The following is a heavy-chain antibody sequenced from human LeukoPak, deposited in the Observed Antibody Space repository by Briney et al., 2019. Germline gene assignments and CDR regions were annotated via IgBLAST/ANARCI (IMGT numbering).Heavy chain of an antibody. Sequence: GGSLRLSCAASGITVSTNYMSWVRQAPGKGLEWVSIAFSDGRTFYADSVKGRFTISRDSSKNTVFLQMNSRRAEDTAVYYCARGDFDYWGQGTLVTVSS. CDR1: GITVSTNY. CDR2: AFSDGRT. V-gene: IGHV3-53*01. CDR3: ARGDFDY. J-gene: IGHJ4*02.